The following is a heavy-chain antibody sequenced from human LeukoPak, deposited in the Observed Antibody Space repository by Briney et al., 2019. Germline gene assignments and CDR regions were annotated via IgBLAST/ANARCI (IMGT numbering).Heavy chain of an antibody. CDR2: IYYSGST. D-gene: IGHD3-9*01. Sequence: PSETLSLTCTVSGGSISSYYWSWIRQPPGKGLEWIGYIYYSGSTNYNPSLKSRVTISVDTSKNQFSLKLSSVTAADTAVYYCARQYYDILTGYKDDAFDIWGQGTMVTVSS. CDR1: GGSISSYY. J-gene: IGHJ3*02. CDR3: ARQYYDILTGYKDDAFDI. V-gene: IGHV4-59*01.